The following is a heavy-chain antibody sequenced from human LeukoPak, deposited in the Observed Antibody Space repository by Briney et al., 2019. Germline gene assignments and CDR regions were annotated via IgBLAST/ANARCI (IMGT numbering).Heavy chain of an antibody. CDR2: IYTSGST. V-gene: IGHV4-61*02. Sequence: PSETLSLTCTVSGGSISSGSYYWSWIRQPAGTGLEWIGRIYTSGSTNYNPSLKSRVTISVDTSKNQFSLKLSSVTAADTAVYYCARGYNRWFDPWGQGTLVTVSS. D-gene: IGHD1-14*01. CDR1: GGSISSGSYY. CDR3: ARGYNRWFDP. J-gene: IGHJ5*02.